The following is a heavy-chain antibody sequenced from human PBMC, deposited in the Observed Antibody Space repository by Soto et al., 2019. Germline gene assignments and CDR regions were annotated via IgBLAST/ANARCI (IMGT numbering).Heavy chain of an antibody. J-gene: IGHJ4*02. D-gene: IGHD4-17*01. CDR3: ARGSAYSDYDLEY. CDR2: VSGTGGSA. V-gene: IGHV3-23*01. CDR1: GVTFSSYA. Sequence: EVQLLESGGGLVRPGGSLRRSCAASGVTFSSYAMTCVRQAPGKGREWVSGVSGTGGSAYYADSVKGRFTNSRDKSTNTLYLHMNSLRAEDAAVYYCARGSAYSDYDLEYWGQGTLVTVSS.